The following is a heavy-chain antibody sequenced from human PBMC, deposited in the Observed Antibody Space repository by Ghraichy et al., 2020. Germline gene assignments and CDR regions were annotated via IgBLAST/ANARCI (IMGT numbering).Heavy chain of an antibody. CDR1: GGSISSGGYS. CDR3: ATELSPYYYGSGSYYNY. D-gene: IGHD3-10*01. Sequence: SLNISCAVSGGSISSGGYSWSWIRQPPGKGLEWIGYIYHSGSTYYNPSLKSRVTISVDRSKNQFSLKLSSVTAADTAVYYCATELSPYYYGSGSYYNYWGQGTLVTVSS. J-gene: IGHJ4*02. V-gene: IGHV4-30-2*01. CDR2: IYHSGST.